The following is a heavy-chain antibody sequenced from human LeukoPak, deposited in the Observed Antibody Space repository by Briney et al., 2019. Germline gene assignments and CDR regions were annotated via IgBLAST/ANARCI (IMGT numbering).Heavy chain of an antibody. D-gene: IGHD4-23*01. Sequence: GASVKVSCKASGYTFTGYYMHWVRQAPGQGLEWMGRINPNSGGTNYAQKFQGRVTMTRDTSISTAYMELIRLRSDDTAVYYCARESDSKLQKSSNYYYYYMDVWDKGTTVTVSS. V-gene: IGHV1-2*06. CDR1: GYTFTGYY. CDR2: INPNSGGT. CDR3: ARESDSKLQKSSNYYYYYMDV. J-gene: IGHJ6*03.